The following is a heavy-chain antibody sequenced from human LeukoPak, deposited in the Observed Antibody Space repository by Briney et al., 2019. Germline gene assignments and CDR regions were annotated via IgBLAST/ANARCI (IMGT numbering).Heavy chain of an antibody. CDR3: ARHRSGWYNDY. V-gene: IGHV4-39*01. J-gene: IGHJ4*02. CDR2: IYYSGST. CDR1: GGSISSSSYY. D-gene: IGHD6-19*01. Sequence: SESLSLTCTVSGGSISSSSYYWGWIRQPPGKGLEWIGSIYYSGSTYYNPTLKSRVTISVDTSKNQFSLKLISVTAADTAVYYCARHRSGWYNDYSGQGCLVTVYS.